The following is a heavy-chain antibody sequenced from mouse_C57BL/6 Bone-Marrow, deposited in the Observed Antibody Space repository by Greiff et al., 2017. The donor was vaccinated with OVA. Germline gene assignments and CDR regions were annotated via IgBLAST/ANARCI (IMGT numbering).Heavy chain of an antibody. CDR2: IDPANGDT. V-gene: IGHV14-4*01. Sequence: VQLQQPGAELVRPGASVKLSCTASGFTFTDDYMHWVKQRPEQGLEWIGWIDPANGDTDYASKFQGKATLTADTSSNTAYLQLSSLTSEDTAVDDCTITTVGAGYAMDYWGQGTSGTVSS. CDR3: TITTVGAGYAMDY. CDR1: GFTFTDDY. D-gene: IGHD1-1*01. J-gene: IGHJ4*01.